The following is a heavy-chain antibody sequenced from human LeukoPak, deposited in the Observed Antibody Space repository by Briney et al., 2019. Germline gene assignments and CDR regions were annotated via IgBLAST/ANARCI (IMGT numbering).Heavy chain of an antibody. CDR2: IYYSGST. Sequence: SETLSLTCAVSGASISGSGYYWGWIRQPPGKGLEWIGNIYYSGSTYYNASLQSRVTISIDTSKNQCSLRLNSVTAADTAMYYCAKSGGYGLIDYWGQGTLVTVSS. J-gene: IGHJ4*02. D-gene: IGHD1-26*01. CDR3: AKSGGYGLIDY. CDR1: GASISGSGYY. V-gene: IGHV4-39*01.